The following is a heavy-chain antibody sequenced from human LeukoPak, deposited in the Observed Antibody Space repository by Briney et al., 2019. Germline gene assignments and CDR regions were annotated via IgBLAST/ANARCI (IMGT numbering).Heavy chain of an antibody. V-gene: IGHV6-1*01. CDR2: DYSSTNWDN. J-gene: IGHJ4*02. D-gene: IGHD3-10*01. Sequence: SQALSLTCAISGDSVSSNSATWNWIRQSPSRGLEWLGMDYSSTNWDNDYAVSVRSRITVNPDTSRNQFSLQWNSVTPEDTAVYYCARNYYGSGSYYSHFDYWGQGTLVTVS. CDR3: ARNYYGSGSYYSHFDY. CDR1: GDSVSSNSAT.